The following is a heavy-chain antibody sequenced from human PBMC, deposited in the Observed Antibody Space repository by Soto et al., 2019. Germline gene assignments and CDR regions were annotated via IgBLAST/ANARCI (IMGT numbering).Heavy chain of an antibody. Sequence: QVQLQQWGAGLLKPSETLSLTCAVYGGSFSGYYWSWIRQPPGKGLEWIGEINHSGSTNYNPSLKSRVTISVDTSKNQFSLKLSSVAAADTAVYYCAREKGRDGYNENVPWFDPWGQGTLVTVSS. CDR1: GGSFSGYY. D-gene: IGHD5-12*01. CDR2: INHSGST. V-gene: IGHV4-34*01. CDR3: AREKGRDGYNENVPWFDP. J-gene: IGHJ5*02.